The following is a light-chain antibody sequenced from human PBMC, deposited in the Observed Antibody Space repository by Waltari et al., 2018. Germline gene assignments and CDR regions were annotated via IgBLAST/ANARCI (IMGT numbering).Light chain of an antibody. J-gene: IGKJ1*01. CDR2: AAS. CDR3: QQSYSTPRT. V-gene: IGKV1-39*01. Sequence: LAASVGDRVTITCRASQSISSYLNWYQQKPGKAPKLLIYAASSLQSGVPSRFSGSGSGTDFTLTISSLQPEDFATYYCQQSYSTPRTFGQGTKVEIK. CDR1: QSISSY.